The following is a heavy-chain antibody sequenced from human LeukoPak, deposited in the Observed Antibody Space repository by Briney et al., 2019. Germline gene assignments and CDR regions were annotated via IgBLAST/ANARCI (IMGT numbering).Heavy chain of an antibody. CDR2: IYWDDDK. D-gene: IGHD6-19*01. Sequence: SGPTLVKPTQTLTLTCTFSGFSLSTSGVGVGWIRQPPGKALEWLALIYWDDDKRYSPSLKSRLTITKDTSKNQVVLTMTNVDPVDIATYYCAHSMAVAGFNWFDPWGQGTLVTVSS. CDR3: AHSMAVAGFNWFDP. CDR1: GFSLSTSGVG. V-gene: IGHV2-5*02. J-gene: IGHJ5*02.